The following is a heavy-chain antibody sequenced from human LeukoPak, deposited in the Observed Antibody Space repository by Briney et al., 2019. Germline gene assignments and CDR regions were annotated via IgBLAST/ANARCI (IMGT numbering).Heavy chain of an antibody. D-gene: IGHD3-3*01. CDR3: ARGRKNDFWSGYYVDLGGVAYYYAMDV. J-gene: IGHJ6*02. CDR1: GGSISSYY. CDR2: IYTSGST. V-gene: IGHV4-4*07. Sequence: MTSETLSLTCTVSGGSISSYYWSWIRQPAGKVLEWIGRIYTSGSTNYNPSLKSRVTMSVDTSKNQFSLKLSSVTAADTAVYYCARGRKNDFWSGYYVDLGGVAYYYAMDVWGQGTTVTVSS.